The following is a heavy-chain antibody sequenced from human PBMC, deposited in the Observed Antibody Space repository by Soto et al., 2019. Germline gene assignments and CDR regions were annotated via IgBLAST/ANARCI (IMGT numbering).Heavy chain of an antibody. CDR3: ARDLRCCGLDV. Sequence: SETLSLTCNVSGASMRSYSWTWMRLSPGKGLEWIGDIFYSGSSNLNPSLRSRLSISIDTSKNKFSLMLKSVTAADTAVYYCARDLRCCGLDVWDQGTTVTVSS. CDR2: IFYSGSS. CDR1: GASMRSYS. D-gene: IGHD3-9*01. V-gene: IGHV4-59*01. J-gene: IGHJ6*02.